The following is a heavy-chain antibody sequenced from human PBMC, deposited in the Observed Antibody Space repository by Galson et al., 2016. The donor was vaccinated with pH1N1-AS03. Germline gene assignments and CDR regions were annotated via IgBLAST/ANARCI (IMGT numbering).Heavy chain of an antibody. CDR1: GFIFNKYA. CDR3: ARGHGDWKGNYLDY. V-gene: IGHV3-23*01. Sequence: SLRLSCAASGFIFNKYAMTWVRQAPGKGLEWVSNLHGGGGSSYYADSVRGRFTIYRDNSRDTAYLQMNSLRVDDTAVYYCARGHGDWKGNYLDYWGQGTLVTVSS. CDR2: LHGGGGSS. J-gene: IGHJ4*02. D-gene: IGHD1-1*01.